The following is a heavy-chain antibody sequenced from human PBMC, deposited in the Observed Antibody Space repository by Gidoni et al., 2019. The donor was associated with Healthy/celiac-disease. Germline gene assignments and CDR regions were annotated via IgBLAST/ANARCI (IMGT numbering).Heavy chain of an antibody. V-gene: IGHV3-30*03. Sequence: QVQLVESGGGVVQPGRSRRLACAAYGFPFSSYGMHWVRQAPGKGLECVAVISYDGSIKYYADSVKGRFTISRDNSKNTLYLQMNSLRAEDTAVYYCARGDDQWLVLGDWGQGTLVTVSS. CDR3: ARGDDQWLVLGD. CDR1: GFPFSSYG. J-gene: IGHJ4*02. D-gene: IGHD6-19*01. CDR2: ISYDGSIK.